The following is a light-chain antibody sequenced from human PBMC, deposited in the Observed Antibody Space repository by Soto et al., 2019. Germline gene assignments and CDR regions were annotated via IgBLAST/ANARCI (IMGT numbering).Light chain of an antibody. Sequence: QSALTQPASVSGSPGQSITISCTGTSSDVGGFDYVSWYQQHPGKAPKLMIYEVSKRPSGVSNRFSGSKSGNTAPLTISGLQAEDEADYYCSSYTGSSTLYVFGTGTKVTVL. CDR1: SSDVGGFDY. J-gene: IGLJ1*01. CDR2: EVS. CDR3: SSYTGSSTLYV. V-gene: IGLV2-14*01.